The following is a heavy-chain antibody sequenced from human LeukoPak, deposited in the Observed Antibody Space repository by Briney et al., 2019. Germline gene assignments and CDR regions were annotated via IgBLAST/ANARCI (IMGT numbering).Heavy chain of an antibody. CDR3: ARGGPKYQLLWDFDY. CDR2: VYTSGST. D-gene: IGHD2-2*01. J-gene: IGHJ4*02. Sequence: SETLSLTCTISGGSIINYYGSWVRQPAGRGLEGIGRVYTSGSTNYHPSLKSRVTMSVNTSKNRFSLKLSSVPAAETAVYYCARGGPKYQLLWDFDYWGQGTVVTVSS. CDR1: GGSIINYY. V-gene: IGHV4-4*07.